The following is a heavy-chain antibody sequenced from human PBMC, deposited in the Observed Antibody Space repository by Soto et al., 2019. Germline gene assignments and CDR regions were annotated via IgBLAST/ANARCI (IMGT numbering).Heavy chain of an antibody. J-gene: IGHJ4*02. CDR1: GYSFTSYW. CDR2: IYPGDSDT. CDR3: ARHSTTRGSYDRLDY. Sequence: AGESLKISCKGSGYSFTSYWIGWVRQMPGKGLEWMGIIYPGDSDTRYSPSFQGQVPISADKSISTAYLQWSSLKASDTAMYYCARHSTTRGSYDRLDYWGQGTLVTVSS. D-gene: IGHD1-26*01. V-gene: IGHV5-51*01.